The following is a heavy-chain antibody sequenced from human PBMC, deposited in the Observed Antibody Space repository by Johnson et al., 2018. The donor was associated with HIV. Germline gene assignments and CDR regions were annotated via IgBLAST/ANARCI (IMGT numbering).Heavy chain of an antibody. V-gene: IGHV3-15*01. Sequence: VQLVESGGGVVQPGRSLRLSCTVSGIIFSNAWMTWVRQAPGKGLEWVGRIKGKTDGGTTDYAATVKGRFTISRSESKNTLYLQMNSLKIEDTAVYYCATVVVITQDAFDIWGQGTMVTVSS. CDR1: GIIFSNAW. CDR2: IKGKTDGGTT. D-gene: IGHD3-22*01. J-gene: IGHJ3*02. CDR3: ATVVVITQDAFDI.